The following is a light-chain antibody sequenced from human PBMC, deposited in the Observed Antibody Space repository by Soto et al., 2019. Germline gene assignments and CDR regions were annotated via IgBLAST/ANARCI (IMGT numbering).Light chain of an antibody. CDR3: QQSYRNPIT. CDR1: QSISSY. CDR2: AAS. J-gene: IGKJ5*01. Sequence: DIHITHSPSSLSASVGDRVTITCRASQSISSYLNWYQQKPGKAPKLLIYAASSLQSGVPPRFSGSGSGTDFTLTISSLQPEDFATYFCQQSYRNPITFGQGTRLEI. V-gene: IGKV1-39*01.